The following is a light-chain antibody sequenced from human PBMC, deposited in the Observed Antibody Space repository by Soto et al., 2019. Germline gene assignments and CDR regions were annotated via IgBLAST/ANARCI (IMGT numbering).Light chain of an antibody. CDR2: AAS. CDR1: QGISSS. V-gene: IGKV1-12*01. Sequence: DIQMAQSPSSVSASVGDRVTITCRASQGISSSLAWYQQRPGKAPKLLIYAASNLQNEVPSRFSGSGSGTEFTLTISSLEPEDFATYYCQQAKNFPWTFGQGTRVEIK. CDR3: QQAKNFPWT. J-gene: IGKJ1*01.